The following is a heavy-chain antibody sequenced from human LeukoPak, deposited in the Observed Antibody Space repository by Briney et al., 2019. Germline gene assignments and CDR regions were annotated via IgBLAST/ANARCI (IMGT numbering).Heavy chain of an antibody. CDR3: AKADCSSTSCYLFDY. J-gene: IGHJ4*02. D-gene: IGHD2-2*01. Sequence: TGGSLRLSCAASGFTFSSYGMHWVRQAPGKGLEWVAFIRYDGSNKYYADSVKGRFTISRDNSKNTLYLQMNSLRAEDTAVYYCAKADCSSTSCYLFDYWGQGTLVTVSS. V-gene: IGHV3-30*02. CDR1: GFTFSSYG. CDR2: IRYDGSNK.